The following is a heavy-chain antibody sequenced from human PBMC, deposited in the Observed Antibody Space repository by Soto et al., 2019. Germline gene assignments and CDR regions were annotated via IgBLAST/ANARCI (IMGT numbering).Heavy chain of an antibody. D-gene: IGHD1-7*01. Sequence: PWGSLRLSCSASGFTFSSYGMTWFRQAPGKGLEWVSFSSATGAGTYYADSVKGRFTISRDNSKNTLYLQMTSLRADDTAVYYCAKDRRAGGNYGFYSDFWGQGALVTVSS. CDR3: AKDRRAGGNYGFYSDF. V-gene: IGHV3-23*01. J-gene: IGHJ4*02. CDR2: SSATGAGT. CDR1: GFTFSSYG.